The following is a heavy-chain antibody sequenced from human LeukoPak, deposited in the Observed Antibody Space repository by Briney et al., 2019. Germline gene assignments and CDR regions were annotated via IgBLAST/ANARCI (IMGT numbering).Heavy chain of an antibody. D-gene: IGHD6-19*01. CDR3: ARGQARLAWFDP. CDR2: IYHSGST. Sequence: SETLSLNCTVSGYSITSGYYWGWIRQPPGKGLEWIGSIYHSGSTHYNPSLNSRVTMSVDTSKNQFSLRLTSVIAADTAVYYCARGQARLAWFDPWGQGTLVTVSS. V-gene: IGHV4-38-2*02. CDR1: GYSITSGYY. J-gene: IGHJ5*02.